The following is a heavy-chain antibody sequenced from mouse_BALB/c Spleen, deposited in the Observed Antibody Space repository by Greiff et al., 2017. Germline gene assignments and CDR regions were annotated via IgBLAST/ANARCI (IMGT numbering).Heavy chain of an antibody. Sequence: EVKLVESGGDLVKPGGSLKLSCAASGFTFSSYGMSWVRQTPDKRLEWVATISSGGSYTYYPDSVKGRFTISRDNAKNTLYLQMSSLKSEDTAMYYCARRMITTYFDVWGAGTTVTVSS. CDR3: ARRMITTYFDV. CDR1: GFTFSSYG. V-gene: IGHV5-6*02. D-gene: IGHD2-4*01. J-gene: IGHJ1*01. CDR2: ISSGGSYT.